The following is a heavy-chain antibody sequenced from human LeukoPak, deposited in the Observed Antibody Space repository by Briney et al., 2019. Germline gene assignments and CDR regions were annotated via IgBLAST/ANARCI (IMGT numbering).Heavy chain of an antibody. CDR1: GFTFSSYS. V-gene: IGHV3-48*01. CDR3: ARKSSGWYGEIDY. J-gene: IGHJ4*02. CDR2: ITSGSSTI. D-gene: IGHD6-19*01. Sequence: GGSLRLSCAASGFTFSSYSMNWVRQAPGKGLEWVSYITSGSSTIYYADSVKGRFTISRDNAKNSLYLQMNSLRAEDTAVYYCARKSSGWYGEIDYWGQGTLVTVSS.